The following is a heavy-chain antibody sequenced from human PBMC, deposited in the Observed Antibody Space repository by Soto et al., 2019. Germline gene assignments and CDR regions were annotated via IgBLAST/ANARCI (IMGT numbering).Heavy chain of an antibody. D-gene: IGHD3-3*01. CDR2: IYYSGST. V-gene: IGHV4-39*01. J-gene: IGHJ4*02. Sequence: SETLSLTCTVSGGSISSSSYYWGWTRQPPGKGLEWIGSIYYSGSTYYNPSLKSRVTISVDTSKNQFSLKLSSVTAADTAVYYCARRSITIFGVVMTEYYFDYWGQGTLVTVSS. CDR3: ARRSITIFGVVMTEYYFDY. CDR1: GGSISSSSYY.